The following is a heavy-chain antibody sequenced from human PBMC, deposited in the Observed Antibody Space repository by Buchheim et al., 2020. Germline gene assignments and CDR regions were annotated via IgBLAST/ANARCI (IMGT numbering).Heavy chain of an antibody. D-gene: IGHD5-24*01. CDR2: IHANSGNT. V-gene: IGHV1-8*01. CDR3: VRRLRWLQSN. J-gene: IGHJ4*02. CDR1: GYTFTNYD. Sequence: QVHLVQSGAEVKKPGASVRVSCKASGYTFTNYDINWVRQAAGQGLEWMGWIHANSGNTGYAHKFQGRVTMTTNTSIDQAYMELSSLKSEDTAVYFCVRRLRWLQSNWGQGT.